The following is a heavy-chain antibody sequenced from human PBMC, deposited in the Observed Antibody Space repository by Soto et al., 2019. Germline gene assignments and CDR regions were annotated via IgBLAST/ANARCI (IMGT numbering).Heavy chain of an antibody. CDR2: IIPIFGTA. CDR3: ARSTYSSSWPRDYYYYYGMDV. Sequence: QVQLVQSGAEVKKPGSSVKVSCKASGGTFSSYAISWLRQAPGQGLEWMGGIIPIFGTANYAQKFQDRVTITADESTSTVYMELSSLRSEDTAVYYCARSTYSSSWPRDYYYYYGMDVWGQGTTVTVSS. J-gene: IGHJ6*02. CDR1: GGTFSSYA. V-gene: IGHV1-69*01. D-gene: IGHD6-13*01.